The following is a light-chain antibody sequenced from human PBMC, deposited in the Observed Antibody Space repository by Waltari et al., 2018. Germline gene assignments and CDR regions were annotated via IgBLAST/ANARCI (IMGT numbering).Light chain of an antibody. V-gene: IGKV3-11*01. CDR3: QQRFTWPSIT. CDR2: AAS. CDR1: QSVNSY. Sequence: EIVLTQSPATLSLSPGERATLSCRTSQSVNSYLAWYQHKPGQAPRLLIYAASNRATGIPARFSGSGSGTDFTLTISSLEPDDFALYYCQQRFTWPSITFGQGTRLEIK. J-gene: IGKJ5*01.